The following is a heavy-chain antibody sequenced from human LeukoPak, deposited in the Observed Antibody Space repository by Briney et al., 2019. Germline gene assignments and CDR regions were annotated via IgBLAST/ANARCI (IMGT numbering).Heavy chain of an antibody. Sequence: ASVKVSCKASGYTFTSYGISWLRQAPGQGLEWMGWISAYNGNTNYAQKLQGRVTMTTDTSTSTAYMELRSLRSDDTAVYYCARGDYYDSSGLDPDDYWGQGTLVTVSS. V-gene: IGHV1-18*01. J-gene: IGHJ4*02. D-gene: IGHD3-22*01. CDR1: GYTFTSYG. CDR3: ARGDYYDSSGLDPDDY. CDR2: ISAYNGNT.